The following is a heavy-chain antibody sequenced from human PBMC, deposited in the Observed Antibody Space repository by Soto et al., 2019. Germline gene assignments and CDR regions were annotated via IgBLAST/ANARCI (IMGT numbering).Heavy chain of an antibody. CDR1: GGSISDFY. CDR3: AREDVVVAAPGGFPAFDI. Sequence: SETLSLTCTVSGGSISDFYWSWIRQPPGKGLEWIGYIYYSGSTNYNPSLKSRVTISVDTSKNQFSLNLSSVTAADTAVYYCAREDVVVAAPGGFPAFDIWGQGTMVTVSS. J-gene: IGHJ3*02. V-gene: IGHV4-59*12. CDR2: IYYSGST. D-gene: IGHD2-15*01.